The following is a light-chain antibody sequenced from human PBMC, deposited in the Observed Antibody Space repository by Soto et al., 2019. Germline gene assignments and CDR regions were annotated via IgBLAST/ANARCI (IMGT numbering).Light chain of an antibody. V-gene: IGLV2-23*01. J-gene: IGLJ2*01. CDR2: EGS. Sequence: QSALTQPASVSGSPGQSITISCTGTSSDVGGYNLVSWYQHHPGKAPKLMIYEGSKRPSGVSNRFSASKSGNTASLTISGLQAEDEADYYCCSYAGSSTYVVFGGGTQLTVL. CDR1: SSDVGGYNL. CDR3: CSYAGSSTYVV.